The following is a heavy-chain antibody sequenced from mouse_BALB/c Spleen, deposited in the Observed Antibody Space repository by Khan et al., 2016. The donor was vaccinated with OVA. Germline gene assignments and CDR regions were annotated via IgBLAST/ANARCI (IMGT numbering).Heavy chain of an antibody. Sequence: QVRLQQSGPGLVAPSQSLSITCTISGFSLTNYGVHWVRQPPGKGLEWLVVIWSDGTTTYDSALKSRLTISKDNSKCQVFLKMDSLQTDDTAMYYCARQPYFHYYVMDYWGQGTSVTVSS. V-gene: IGHV2-6-1*01. D-gene: IGHD2-10*01. CDR3: ARQPYFHYYVMDY. CDR2: IWSDGTT. J-gene: IGHJ4*01. CDR1: GFSLTNYG.